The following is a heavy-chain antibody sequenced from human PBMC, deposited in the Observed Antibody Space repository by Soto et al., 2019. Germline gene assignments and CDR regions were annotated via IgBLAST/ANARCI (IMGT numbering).Heavy chain of an antibody. J-gene: IGHJ4*02. CDR1: RFTFSTYE. D-gene: IGHD2-2*01. CDR2: ISSSGNTV. V-gene: IGHV3-48*03. Sequence: EVQLVESGGALVQPGGSLRLSCAASRFTFSTYEMIWVRQAPGKGLEWVSYISSSGNTVYYADSVKGRFTISRDNTRNSLYLQMNSLRAEDTALYYCVRYCSSTLCNGVATRTFDYWGQGTLVTVSS. CDR3: VRYCSSTLCNGVATRTFDY.